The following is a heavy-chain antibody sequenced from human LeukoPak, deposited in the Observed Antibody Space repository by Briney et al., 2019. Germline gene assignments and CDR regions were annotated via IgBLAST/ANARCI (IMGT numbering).Heavy chain of an antibody. J-gene: IGHJ4*02. V-gene: IGHV4-59*01. CDR1: GGSISSYY. CDR3: ARYYAARRGLDY. CDR2: IYYSGST. Sequence: PSETLSRTCTVSGGSISSYYWSWIRQPPGKGLEWIGYIYYSGSTNYNPSLKSRVTISVDTSKNQFSLKLSSVTAADTAVYYCARYYAARRGLDYWGQGTLVTVSS. D-gene: IGHD6-6*01.